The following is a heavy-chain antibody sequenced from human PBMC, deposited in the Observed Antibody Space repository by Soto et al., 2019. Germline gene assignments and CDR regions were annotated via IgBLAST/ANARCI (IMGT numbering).Heavy chain of an antibody. CDR3: ARDRRIAAAGKVPYYYYYYGMDV. D-gene: IGHD6-13*01. CDR1: GFTFSSYA. CDR2: ISYDGSNK. Sequence: SGGSLRLSCAASGFTFSSYAMHWVRQAPGKGLEWVAVISYDGSNKYYADSVKGRFTISRDNSKNTLYLQMNSLRAEDTAVYYCARDRRIAAAGKVPYYYYYYGMDVWGQGTTVTVSS. J-gene: IGHJ6*02. V-gene: IGHV3-30-3*01.